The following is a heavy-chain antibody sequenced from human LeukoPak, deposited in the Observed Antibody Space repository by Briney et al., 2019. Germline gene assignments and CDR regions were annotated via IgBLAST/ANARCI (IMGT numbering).Heavy chain of an antibody. D-gene: IGHD3-10*01. J-gene: IGHJ4*02. CDR2: ISYDGSNK. Sequence: GGSLRLSCAASGFTFSSHWMSWVRQAPGKGLEWVALISYDGSNKYYADSVKGRFTISRDNAKNTVYLQMNSLRPEDTSVYYCAKEPYVSHYYGSGSYRTSFFFDYWGQGTLVTVSS. V-gene: IGHV3-30*18. CDR3: AKEPYVSHYYGSGSYRTSFFFDY. CDR1: GFTFSSHW.